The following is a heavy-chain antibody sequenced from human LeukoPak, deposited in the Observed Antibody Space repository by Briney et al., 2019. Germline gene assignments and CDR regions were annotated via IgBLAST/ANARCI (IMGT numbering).Heavy chain of an antibody. J-gene: IGHJ4*02. Sequence: PGRSLRLSCADSGFTFSNYAIHRVRQAPGKGLEWVAVISYDGTNKYYADSVKGRFTISRDNSKNTLYLQMNSLRAEDTAVYYCANLLRWEPYWGQGTLVTVSS. D-gene: IGHD4-23*01. V-gene: IGHV3-30*04. CDR1: GFTFSNYA. CDR3: ANLLRWEPY. CDR2: ISYDGTNK.